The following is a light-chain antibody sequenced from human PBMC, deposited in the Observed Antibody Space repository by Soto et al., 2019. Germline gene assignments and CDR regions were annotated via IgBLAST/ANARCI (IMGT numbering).Light chain of an antibody. Sequence: QSALTQPASVSGSPGQSVTISCTGTSSDIGTSNIVSWYQQHPGKAPKLIIYEVYNRPSRVSDRFSGSTSGNTASLTISGLQDEDDADYYCSYAGRGFLLFGGGTKLTVL. CDR2: EVY. CDR3: CSYAGRGFLL. CDR1: SSDIGTSNI. V-gene: IGLV2-23*02. J-gene: IGLJ2*01.